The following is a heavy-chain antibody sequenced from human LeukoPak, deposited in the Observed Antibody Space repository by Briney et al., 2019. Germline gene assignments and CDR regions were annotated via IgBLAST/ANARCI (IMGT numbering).Heavy chain of an antibody. CDR2: IYYSGST. D-gene: IGHD6-19*01. Sequence: SETLSLTCTVSGGSISSYYWSWIRQPPGKGLEWIGYIYYSGSTNYNPSLKGRVTISVDTSKNQFSLKLSSVTAADTAVYYCAASGYSSGWYKNYFDYWGQGTLVTVSS. CDR3: AASGYSSGWYKNYFDY. CDR1: GGSISSYY. V-gene: IGHV4-59*08. J-gene: IGHJ4*02.